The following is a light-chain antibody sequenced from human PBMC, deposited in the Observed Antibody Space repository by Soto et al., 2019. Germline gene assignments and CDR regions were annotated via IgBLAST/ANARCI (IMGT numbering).Light chain of an antibody. V-gene: IGKV1-27*01. J-gene: IGKJ2*01. CDR3: QKYNSARNT. CDR2: AAS. Sequence: DIPMTQSPSSLSASVGDRVTITCRASQGISNYLAWYQQKPGKVPKLLIYAASTLQSGVQSRFSGSGSGTDFTLTISSLQPEDVATYYCQKYNSARNTFGQGNKLEIK. CDR1: QGISNY.